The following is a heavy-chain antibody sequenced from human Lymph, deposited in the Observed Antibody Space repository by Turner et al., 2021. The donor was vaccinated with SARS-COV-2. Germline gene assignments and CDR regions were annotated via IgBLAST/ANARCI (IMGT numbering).Heavy chain of an antibody. D-gene: IGHD2-2*01. CDR1: GFTFSSYV. CDR3: ARGVPEFDS. CDR2: ISYDGSNK. V-gene: IGHV3-30*04. Sequence: QVKLVESGGGVVQPGRSLRLSCAASGFTFSSYVMHWVRQAPGKGLEWVAVISYDGSNKYYADSVKGRFTISRDYSKNTLYLQMNSLRAEDTAIYYCARGVPEFDSWGQGTLVTVSS. J-gene: IGHJ5*01.